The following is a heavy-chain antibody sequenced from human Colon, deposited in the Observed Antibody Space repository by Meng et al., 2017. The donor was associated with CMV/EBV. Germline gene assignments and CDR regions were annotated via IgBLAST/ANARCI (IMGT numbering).Heavy chain of an antibody. D-gene: IGHD5/OR15-5a*01. CDR2: INANSGGT. J-gene: IGHJ5*02. CDR3: TRGFSIIVSGNWFDP. V-gene: IGHV1-2*02. Sequence: ASVKVSCKASGYTFTDYYMHWVRQAPGQGLEWMGWINANSGGTTPAKKFQGRVTMTRDTSISTAYMELSSLRSDDTAVYYCTRGFSIIVSGNWFDPWGQGTLVTVSS. CDR1: GYTFTDYY.